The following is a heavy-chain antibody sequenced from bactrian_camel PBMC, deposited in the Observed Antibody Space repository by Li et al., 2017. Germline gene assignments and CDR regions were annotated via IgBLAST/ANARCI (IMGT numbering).Heavy chain of an antibody. J-gene: IGHJ4*01. CDR2: VDGAGTT. CDR3: SGLAAVQALGEMPCI. D-gene: IGHD3*01. V-gene: IGHV3S53*01. CDR1: GHTDPDDC. Sequence: VQLVESGGGAAQVGGSLKLSCSISGHTDPDDCMAWFRQAPGREREGVATVDGAGTTDTADSVKGRFTISRGNAKNTIYLQMNDLKPEDSAEYYCSGLAAVQALGEMPCIWAQGTQVTVS.